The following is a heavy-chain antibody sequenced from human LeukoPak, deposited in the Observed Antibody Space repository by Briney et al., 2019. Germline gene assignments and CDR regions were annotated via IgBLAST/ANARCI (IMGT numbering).Heavy chain of an antibody. D-gene: IGHD2-15*01. Sequence: SGESLKISCKGSGYSFTTYWIGWVRQMPGKGLEWMGIIYPGDSDTRYSPSFQGQVTISADESITTAYLQWSSLKASDTAMYHCTRHRYCSGGTCYSDFWGQGTLVTVSS. J-gene: IGHJ4*02. V-gene: IGHV5-51*01. CDR3: TRHRYCSGGTCYSDF. CDR1: GYSFTTYW. CDR2: IYPGDSDT.